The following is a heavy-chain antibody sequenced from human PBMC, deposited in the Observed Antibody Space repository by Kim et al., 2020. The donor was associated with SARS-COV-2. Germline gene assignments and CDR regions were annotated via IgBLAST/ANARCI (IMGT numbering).Heavy chain of an antibody. D-gene: IGHD6-13*01. J-gene: IGHJ6*02. CDR3: AKSIAAAGHYYYGMDV. Sequence: DSAEGRFTTTADHSKNTLYLQMNSLRAEDTAVYYCAKSIAAAGHYYYGMDVWGQGTTVTVSS. V-gene: IGHV3-23*01.